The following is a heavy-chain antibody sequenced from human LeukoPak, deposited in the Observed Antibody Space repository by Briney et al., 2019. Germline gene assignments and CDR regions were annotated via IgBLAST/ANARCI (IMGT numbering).Heavy chain of an antibody. V-gene: IGHV3-23*01. CDR2: ISGSGGST. CDR1: GFTFSSYA. Sequence: GGSLRLSCAVSGFTFSSYAMSWVRQAPGKGLEWVSAISGSGGSTYYADSVKGRFTISRDNSKNTLYLQMNSLRAEDTAVYYCLRWGYDSSGYPHFDYWGQGTLVTVSS. CDR3: LRWGYDSSGYPHFDY. D-gene: IGHD3-22*01. J-gene: IGHJ4*02.